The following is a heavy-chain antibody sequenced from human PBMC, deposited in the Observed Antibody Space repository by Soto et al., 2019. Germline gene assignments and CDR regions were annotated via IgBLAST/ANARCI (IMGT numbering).Heavy chain of an antibody. D-gene: IGHD5-18*01. J-gene: IGHJ4*02. Sequence: GGSLRLSCAASGFTFSSYAMNWVRQAPGKGLEWVSVITGSTYYADSVKGRFTISRDNSKSTLYLQMNSLRAEDTAVYYCARDLDTGWAPWLDHWAQGTLVTVSS. CDR1: GFTFSSYA. CDR3: ARDLDTGWAPWLDH. V-gene: IGHV3-23*01. CDR2: ITGST.